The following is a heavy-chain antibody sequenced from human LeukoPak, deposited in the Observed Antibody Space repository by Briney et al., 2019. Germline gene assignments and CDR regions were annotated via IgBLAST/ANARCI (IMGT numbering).Heavy chain of an antibody. Sequence: SETLSLTCSASGYPASSGFYWGWIRQPPGKGLEWIGSIYHSGTTFYNASLQSRVSISVDTAKKNLSLKLSSLTAADTALYYCVRRDYVWGSDRSYFDYWGLGTLVAVSS. D-gene: IGHD3-16*02. CDR3: VRRDYVWGSDRSYFDY. J-gene: IGHJ4*02. V-gene: IGHV4-38-2*01. CDR1: GYPASSGFY. CDR2: IYHSGTT.